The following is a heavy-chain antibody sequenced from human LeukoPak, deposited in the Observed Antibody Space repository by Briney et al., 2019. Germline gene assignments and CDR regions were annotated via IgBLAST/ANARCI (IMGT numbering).Heavy chain of an antibody. CDR2: IKQDGSEK. V-gene: IGHV3-7*04. D-gene: IGHD2-2*01. J-gene: IGHJ4*02. CDR3: ARGCTSSSCYDY. CDR1: GFTFSVYD. Sequence: GGSLRLSCAASGFTFSVYDMNWVREAPGKGLEWVANIKQDGSEKYYVDSVKGRFTISRDNSKNSLYLQMNSLRVEDTAVYYCARGCTSSSCYDYWGQGTLVTVSS.